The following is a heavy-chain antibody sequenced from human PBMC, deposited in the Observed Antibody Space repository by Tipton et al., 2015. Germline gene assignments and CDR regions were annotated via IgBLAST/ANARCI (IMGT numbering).Heavy chain of an antibody. CDR2: IYRTGHT. V-gene: IGHV4-30-2*01. J-gene: IGHJ5*02. CDR3: ARGGYNHGFFDWFDP. Sequence: TLSLTCSLSGDSITSGGYSWSWLRQTSGRGLEWIGYIYRTGHTFYNASLRSRVTMSLDGSNNRFSLELTSVTAADTAVYFCARGGYNHGFFDWFDPWGQGILVTVSS. CDR1: GDSITSGGYS. D-gene: IGHD5-18*01.